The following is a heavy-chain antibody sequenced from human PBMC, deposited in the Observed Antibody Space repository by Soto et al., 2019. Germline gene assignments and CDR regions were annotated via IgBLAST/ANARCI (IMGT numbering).Heavy chain of an antibody. CDR1: GFTFSSYG. V-gene: IGHV3-30-3*01. CDR3: ARDKIPRLLWFGSLGLDV. J-gene: IGHJ6*02. CDR2: ISYDGSNK. D-gene: IGHD3-10*01. Sequence: LRLSCAASGFTFSSYGMHWVRQAPGKGLEWVAVISYDGSNKYQADSVKGRFTISRDNSKNTLYLQMNSLRAEDTAVYFCARDKIPRLLWFGSLGLDVWGQGTTVTVSS.